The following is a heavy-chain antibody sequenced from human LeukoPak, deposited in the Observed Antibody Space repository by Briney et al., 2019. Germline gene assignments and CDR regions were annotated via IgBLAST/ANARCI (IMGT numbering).Heavy chain of an antibody. CDR3: ARLESSSGWYGGYFDY. D-gene: IGHD6-19*01. Sequence: GGSLRLSCVASGFTFSSYSMNWVRQAPGKGLEWVSSISSSSSYIYYADSVKGRFTISRDNAKNSLYLQMNSLRAEDTAVYYCARLESSSGWYGGYFDYWGQGTLVTVSS. J-gene: IGHJ4*02. V-gene: IGHV3-21*01. CDR2: ISSSSSYI. CDR1: GFTFSSYS.